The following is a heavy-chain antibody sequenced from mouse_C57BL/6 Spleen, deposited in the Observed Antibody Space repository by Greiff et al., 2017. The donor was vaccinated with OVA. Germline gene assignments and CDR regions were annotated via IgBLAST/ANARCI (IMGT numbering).Heavy chain of an antibody. J-gene: IGHJ3*01. CDR3: ARSLITTVEGAWFAY. CDR1: GYSITSGYY. D-gene: IGHD1-1*01. V-gene: IGHV3-6*01. CDR2: ISYDGSN. Sequence: EVHLVESGPGLVKPSQSLSLTCSVTGYSITSGYYWNWIRQFPGNKLEWMGYISYDGSNNYNPSLKNRISITRDTSKNQFFLKLNSVTTEDTATYYCARSLITTVEGAWFAYWGQGTLVTVSA.